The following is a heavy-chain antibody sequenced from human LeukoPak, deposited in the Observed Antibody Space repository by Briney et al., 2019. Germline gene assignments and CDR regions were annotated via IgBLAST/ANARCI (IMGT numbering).Heavy chain of an antibody. D-gene: IGHD5-12*01. J-gene: IGHJ4*02. CDR2: IKQDGSDK. Sequence: GGSLRLSCAASGFSFSSYWMSWVRQAPGKGLEWVANIKQDGSDKKYVDSVKGRFTISRDNAKNSLYLQMNSLRADDTAVYYCARGPRGYHNTGGQGTLVTVSS. CDR1: GFSFSSYW. CDR3: ARGPRGYHNT. V-gene: IGHV3-7*01.